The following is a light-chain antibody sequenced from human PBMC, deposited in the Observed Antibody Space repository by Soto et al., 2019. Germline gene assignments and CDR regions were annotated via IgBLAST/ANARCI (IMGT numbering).Light chain of an antibody. J-gene: IGKJ1*01. CDR3: QQYNNWLT. CDR2: GAS. Sequence: EIVMTQSPATLSVSPGERATLSCRASQSVSSNLAWYQQKPGQAPRLLIYGASTRATGIPARFSGIGSGTEFTLTISSLQSEDFAVYYCQQYNNWLTFGQGTKV. CDR1: QSVSSN. V-gene: IGKV3-15*01.